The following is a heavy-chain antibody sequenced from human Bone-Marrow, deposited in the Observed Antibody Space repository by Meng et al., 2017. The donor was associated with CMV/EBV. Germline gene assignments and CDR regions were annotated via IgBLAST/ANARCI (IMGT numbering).Heavy chain of an antibody. CDR1: GFTSSSYA. D-gene: IGHD3-3*01. V-gene: IGHV3-7*01. J-gene: IGHJ5*02. CDR3: ARGRPYYDFWSGTPRGWFDP. Sequence: GGSPRLSCAASGFTSSSYAMHWVRQAPGKGLEGVANIKQDGSETYYVDSVKGRFTISRDNAKNSLYLQMNSLRAEDTAVYYCARGRPYYDFWSGTPRGWFDPWGQGTLVTVSS. CDR2: IKQDGSET.